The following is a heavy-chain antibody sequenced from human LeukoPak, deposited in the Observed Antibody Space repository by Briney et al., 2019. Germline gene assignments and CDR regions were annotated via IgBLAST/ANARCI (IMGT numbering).Heavy chain of an antibody. CDR1: GFTFGKYW. CDR2: IKLDGSEK. D-gene: IGHD1-14*01. J-gene: IGHJ4*02. CDR3: ARRNKVDY. Sequence: PGGSLRLSCVASGFTFGKYWMSWVRQAPGKGLEWVANIKLDGSEKNYVDSVKGRFTISRDNAKNTRYLQMNSLRAEDTAVYYCARRNKVDYWGQGTLVTVSS. V-gene: IGHV3-7*01.